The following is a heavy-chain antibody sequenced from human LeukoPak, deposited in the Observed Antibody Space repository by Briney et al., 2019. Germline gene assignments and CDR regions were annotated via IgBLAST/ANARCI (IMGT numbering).Heavy chain of an antibody. V-gene: IGHV4-59*08. D-gene: IGHD3-10*01. CDR3: ARHGFGSWAVDGSGSAELIN. CDR1: GGSISSYY. CDR2: IYYSGTT. J-gene: IGHJ4*02. Sequence: SETLSLTCTVSGGSISSYYWSWIRQPPGKGLEWIGYIYYSGTTNYNPSLKSRLTISVDTSKNQFSLRLNSVTAADTAVYYCARHGFGSWAVDGSGSAELINRGQGALVTVSS.